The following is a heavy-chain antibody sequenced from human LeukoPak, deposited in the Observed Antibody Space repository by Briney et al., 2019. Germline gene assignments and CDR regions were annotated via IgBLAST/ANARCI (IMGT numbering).Heavy chain of an antibody. Sequence: QAGGSLRLSCAASGFTFSSYWMSWVRQAPGKGLEWVAVISYDGSNKYYADSVKGRFTISRDNSKNTLYLQMNSLRAEDTAVYYCAKGAAVAGTFGYWGQGTLVTVSS. D-gene: IGHD6-19*01. CDR2: ISYDGSNK. CDR1: GFTFSSYW. CDR3: AKGAAVAGTFGY. J-gene: IGHJ4*02. V-gene: IGHV3-30*18.